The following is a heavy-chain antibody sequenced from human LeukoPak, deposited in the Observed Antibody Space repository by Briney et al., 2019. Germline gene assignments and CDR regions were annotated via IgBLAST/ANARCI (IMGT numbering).Heavy chain of an antibody. V-gene: IGHV3-49*04. CDR3: TRDRITMVRGVKALDY. D-gene: IGHD3-10*01. Sequence: PGRSLRLSCTASGFTFGDYAMSWVRHAPGKGLEWVGFIRSKAYGWTTEYAASVKGRFTISRDDSKSIAYLQMNSLKTEDTAVYYCTRDRITMVRGVKALDYWGQGTLVTVSS. CDR2: IRSKAYGWTT. J-gene: IGHJ4*02. CDR1: GFTFGDYA.